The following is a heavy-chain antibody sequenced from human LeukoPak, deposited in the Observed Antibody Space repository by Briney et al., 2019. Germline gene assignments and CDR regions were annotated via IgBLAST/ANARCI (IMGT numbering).Heavy chain of an antibody. Sequence: PSETLSLTCTVSGGSISSGDFYWSWIRQPAGKGLEWIGRIYTSGSTNYNPSLKSRVTMSVDTSKNQFSLKLSSVTAADTAVYYCAREGRGYSYGISDAFDIWGQGTMVTVSS. CDR3: AREGRGYSYGISDAFDI. CDR1: GGSISSGDFY. V-gene: IGHV4-61*02. D-gene: IGHD5-18*01. J-gene: IGHJ3*02. CDR2: IYTSGST.